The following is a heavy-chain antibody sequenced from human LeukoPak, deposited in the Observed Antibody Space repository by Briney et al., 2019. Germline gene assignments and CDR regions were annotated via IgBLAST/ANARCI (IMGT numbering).Heavy chain of an antibody. V-gene: IGHV3-33*01. CDR2: IWYDGSNE. Sequence: GGSLRLSCAASGFIFSNYAMHWVRQAPGEGVEWVAVIWYDGSNEQYADSVKGRFTISRDNSKNTLYLQMNSLRAEDTALYYCARGLTTSDYWGQGTLVTVSS. CDR3: ARGLTTSDY. D-gene: IGHD4-17*01. J-gene: IGHJ4*02. CDR1: GFIFSNYA.